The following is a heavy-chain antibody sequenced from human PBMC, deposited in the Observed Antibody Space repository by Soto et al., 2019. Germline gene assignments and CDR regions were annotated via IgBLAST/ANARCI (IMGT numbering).Heavy chain of an antibody. J-gene: IGHJ4*02. CDR3: SKDRSSGWSFDY. V-gene: IGHV3-23*01. Sequence: GGSLRLSCAASGFTFSTYAMNWVRQAPGKGLEWVSGISGSGDSTYYADSVKGRFTVSRDNSKNTLYLQMNSLRAEDTAVFYLSKDRSSGWSFDYWGKGTLVTVSS. CDR2: ISGSGDST. CDR1: GFTFSTYA. D-gene: IGHD6-19*01.